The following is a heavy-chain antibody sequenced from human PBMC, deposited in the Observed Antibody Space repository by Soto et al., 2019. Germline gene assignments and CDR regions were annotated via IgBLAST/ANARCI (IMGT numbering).Heavy chain of an antibody. CDR3: AKDLVPSEHSSSWPYFDY. Sequence: GGSLRLSCAASGFTFSSYGMHWVRQAPGKGLEWVAVISYDGSNKYYADSVKGRFTISRDNSKNTLYLQMNSLRAEDTAVYYCAKDLVPSEHSSSWPYFDYWGQGTLVTVSS. J-gene: IGHJ4*02. CDR2: ISYDGSNK. CDR1: GFTFSSYG. D-gene: IGHD6-13*01. V-gene: IGHV3-30*18.